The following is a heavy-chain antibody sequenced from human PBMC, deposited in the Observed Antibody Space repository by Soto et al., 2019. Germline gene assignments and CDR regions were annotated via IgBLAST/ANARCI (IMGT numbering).Heavy chain of an antibody. CDR2: ISSNGGST. J-gene: IGHJ4*02. D-gene: IGHD3-22*01. CDR1: GFTFSSYA. CDR3: VKDETTTYYYDSSGYYPDY. Sequence: GGSLRLSCSASGFTFSSYAMHWVRQAPGKGLEYVSAISSNGGSTYYADSVKGRFTISRDNSKNTLYLQMSSLRAEDTAVYYCVKDETTTYYYDSSGYYPDYWGQGTLVTVSS. V-gene: IGHV3-64D*08.